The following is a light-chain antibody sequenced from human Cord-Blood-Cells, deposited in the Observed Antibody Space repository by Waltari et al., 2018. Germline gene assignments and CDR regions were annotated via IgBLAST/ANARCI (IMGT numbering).Light chain of an antibody. V-gene: IGKV1-5*01. CDR2: DAS. Sequence: DIQMTNSPSTLSASVGDRVTITCRASQSISSWLAWYQQKPGKAPKLLIYDASSLESGVPSRFSCSGSGTEFTLTISSLQPDDFATYYCQQYNSYLYTFGQRTKLEIK. J-gene: IGKJ2*01. CDR1: QSISSW. CDR3: QQYNSYLYT.